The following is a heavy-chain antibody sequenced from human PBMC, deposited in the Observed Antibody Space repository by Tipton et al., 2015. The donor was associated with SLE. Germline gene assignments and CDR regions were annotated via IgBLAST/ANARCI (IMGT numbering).Heavy chain of an antibody. D-gene: IGHD3-3*01. CDR2: IYTSGST. Sequence: TLSLTCTVSGGSISSYYWSWIRQPAGKGLGWVGRIYTSGSTNYNPSLKSRVTMSVDTSKNQFSLKLSSVTAADTAVYYCARDLEWLFGWFDPWGQGTLVTVSS. J-gene: IGHJ5*02. CDR3: ARDLEWLFGWFDP. V-gene: IGHV4-4*07. CDR1: GGSISSYY.